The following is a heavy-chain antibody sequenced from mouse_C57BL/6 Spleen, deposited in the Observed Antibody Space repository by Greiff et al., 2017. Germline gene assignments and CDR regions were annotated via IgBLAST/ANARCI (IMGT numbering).Heavy chain of an antibody. CDR3: ARGGLTTVEAPLDY. J-gene: IGHJ2*01. CDR1: GFTFSDYY. V-gene: IGHV5-16*01. CDR2: INYDGSST. D-gene: IGHD1-1*01. Sequence: DVMLVESEGGLVQPGSSMKLSCTASGFTFSDYYMAWVRQVPEKGLEWVANINYDGSSTYYLDSLKSRFIISRDNAKNILCLQMSSLKSEDTATYYCARGGLTTVEAPLDYWGQGTTLTVSS.